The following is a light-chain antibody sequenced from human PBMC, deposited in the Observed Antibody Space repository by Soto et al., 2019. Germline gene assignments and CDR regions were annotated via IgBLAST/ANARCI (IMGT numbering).Light chain of an antibody. Sequence: DIQMTQSPSSVSASVGDTVTITCRASQGISSWLAWYQQKPGKAPDLLIYGASNLQTGVPSRFSGTGSGTDFTLTINNLQPEDFGTYFCQQANSFPITFGQGTRLDMK. CDR2: GAS. CDR3: QQANSFPIT. J-gene: IGKJ5*01. V-gene: IGKV1-12*01. CDR1: QGISSW.